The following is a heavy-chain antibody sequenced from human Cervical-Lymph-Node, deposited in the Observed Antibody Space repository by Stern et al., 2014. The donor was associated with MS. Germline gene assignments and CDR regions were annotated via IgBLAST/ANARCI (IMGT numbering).Heavy chain of an antibody. CDR2: ISNLGGP. CDR1: GASMRSYY. Sequence: QVQLQESGPGLVKPSETLSLTCTVSGASMRSYYWSWIRQPPGKGLEWIGYISNLGGPKSPPSHKMRYTISLDPSKTHFPLKLNSVTAADTALYFCARHQDYSRSWGFDYWGQGTLVTVSS. D-gene: IGHD6-6*01. V-gene: IGHV4-59*08. CDR3: ARHQDYSRSWGFDY. J-gene: IGHJ4*02.